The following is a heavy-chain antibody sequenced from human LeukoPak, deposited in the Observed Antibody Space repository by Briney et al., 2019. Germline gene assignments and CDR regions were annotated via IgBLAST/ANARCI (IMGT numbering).Heavy chain of an antibody. CDR2: INHSGST. V-gene: IGHV4-34*01. D-gene: IGHD4-17*01. CDR1: GGSFSGYY. J-gene: IGHJ4*02. Sequence: PSETMSLTCAGYGGSFSGYYRSWIRQPPGKRLEWIGEINHSGSTNYNPSLKSRVTISVDTSKNQFSLKLSSVTAADTAVYYCARTTVTKFDAFDYWGQGTLVTVSS. CDR3: ARTTVTKFDAFDY.